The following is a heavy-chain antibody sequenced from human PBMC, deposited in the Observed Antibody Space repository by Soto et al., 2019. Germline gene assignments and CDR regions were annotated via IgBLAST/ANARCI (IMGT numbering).Heavy chain of an antibody. Sequence: QVQLVESGGGVVQPGRSLRLSCAASGFTFSHYGMHWVRQGPGKGLEWLAMIWYDGSDKYYADSVKGRFTISRDDSRNTVYPQMNSLRAEDTAIYYCANVIATTGTGSLDYWGQGTLVTVSS. J-gene: IGHJ4*02. D-gene: IGHD6-13*01. CDR2: IWYDGSDK. CDR1: GFTFSHYG. V-gene: IGHV3-33*06. CDR3: ANVIATTGTGSLDY.